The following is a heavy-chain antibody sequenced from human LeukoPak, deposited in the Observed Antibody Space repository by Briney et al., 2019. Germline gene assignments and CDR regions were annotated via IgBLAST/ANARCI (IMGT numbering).Heavy chain of an antibody. CDR3: AKDYRSSSWYYFDY. D-gene: IGHD6-13*01. CDR2: ISGSGGST. CDR1: GFTFSSYA. V-gene: IGHV3-23*01. J-gene: IGHJ4*02. Sequence: GGSLRLSCAASGFTFSSYAMSWVRQAPGKGLEWVSAISGSGGSTYYADYVKGRFTISRDNSKNTLYLQMNSLRAEDTAVYYCAKDYRSSSWYYFDYWGQGTLVTVSS.